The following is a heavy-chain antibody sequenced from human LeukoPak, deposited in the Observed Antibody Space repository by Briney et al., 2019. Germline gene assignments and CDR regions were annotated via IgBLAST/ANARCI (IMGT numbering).Heavy chain of an antibody. J-gene: IGHJ4*02. CDR1: GDTFSSYA. CDR2: IIPIFGTA. D-gene: IGHD5-12*01. CDR3: ARDTVYSGYDSYYFDY. V-gene: IGHV1-69*05. Sequence: ASVRVSCKASGDTFSSYAISWVRQAPGQGLEWMGRIIPIFGTANHAQKFQGRVTITTDESTSTAYMELSSLRSEDTAVYYCARDTVYSGYDSYYFDYWGQGTLVTVSS.